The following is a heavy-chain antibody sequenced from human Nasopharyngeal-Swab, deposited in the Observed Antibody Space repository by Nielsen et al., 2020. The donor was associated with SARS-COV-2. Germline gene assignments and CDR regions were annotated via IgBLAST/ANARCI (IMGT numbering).Heavy chain of an antibody. D-gene: IGHD4-23*01. Sequence: ASVKVSCKASGYTFTSYAMHWVRQAPGQRLEWMGWINAGNGNTKYSQKFQGRVTITRDTSASTAYMELSSLRSEDTAVYYCARAMATVGAVYYYGMDVWGQGTTVTVSS. CDR2: INAGNGNT. V-gene: IGHV1-3*01. CDR3: ARAMATVGAVYYYGMDV. J-gene: IGHJ6*02. CDR1: GYTFTSYA.